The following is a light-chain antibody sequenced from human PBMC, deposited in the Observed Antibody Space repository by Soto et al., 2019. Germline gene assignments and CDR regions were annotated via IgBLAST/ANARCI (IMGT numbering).Light chain of an antibody. CDR1: QGISSY. V-gene: IGKV1-9*01. Sequence: DIQLTKSPSFLSASVGDRVTITCRASQGISSYLAWYQQKPGTAPKLLIYAASTLQTGVPSRFSGSGSGTEFTLTISSLQPEDFGNYDCQQLNSYPLTFGGGTKVEI. CDR2: AAS. CDR3: QQLNSYPLT. J-gene: IGKJ4*01.